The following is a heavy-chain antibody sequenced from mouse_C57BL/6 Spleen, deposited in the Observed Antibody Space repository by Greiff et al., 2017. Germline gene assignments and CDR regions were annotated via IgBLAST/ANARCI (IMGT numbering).Heavy chain of an antibody. V-gene: IGHV1-82*01. Sequence: QVQLKESGPELVKPGASVTISCKASGYAFSSSWMNWVKQRPGQGLEWIGRIYPGDGDTNYNGKFKGKATLTADTSSSTAYMQLSSLTSEDSAVYFCARSPHDDGSSYEYFDVWGTGTTVTVSS. CDR2: IYPGDGDT. CDR1: GYAFSSSW. CDR3: ARSPHDDGSSYEYFDV. D-gene: IGHD1-1*01. J-gene: IGHJ1*03.